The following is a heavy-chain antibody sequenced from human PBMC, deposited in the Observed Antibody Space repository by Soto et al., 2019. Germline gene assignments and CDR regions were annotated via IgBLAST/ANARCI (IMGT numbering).Heavy chain of an antibody. CDR1: GFTFSDHW. J-gene: IGHJ4*02. CDR2: IKEDGSEK. Sequence: EVQLVESGGGLVQPGGSLRLSCVASGFTFSDHWMSWVRQAPGKGLEWVANIKEDGSEKYYVDTVKGRFTISRDNVENSLYLQMAGRRVEDAAVYFCARVKISPRSAGGGQGTLVTVSS. D-gene: IGHD3-10*01. V-gene: IGHV3-7*01. CDR3: ARVKISPRSAG.